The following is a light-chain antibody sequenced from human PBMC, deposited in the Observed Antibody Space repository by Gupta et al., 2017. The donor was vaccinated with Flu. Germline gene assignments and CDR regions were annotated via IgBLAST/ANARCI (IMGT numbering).Light chain of an antibody. CDR3: QQYNNWPPLT. J-gene: IGKJ4*01. V-gene: IGKV3-15*01. CDR1: RRVGSD. Sequence: ATLSASPGERVAIFCRASRRVGSDVVWYQQKRRQAPRLLIYAAATSVTGIPARFSGSGCGTELTLTIISRQSEDFAVYYCQQYNNWPPLTFGGGTKVEI. CDR2: AAA.